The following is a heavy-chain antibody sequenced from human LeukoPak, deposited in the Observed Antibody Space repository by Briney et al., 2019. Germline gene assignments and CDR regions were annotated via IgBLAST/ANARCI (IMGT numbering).Heavy chain of an antibody. D-gene: IGHD3-3*01. CDR1: GGSVSSGSYY. CDR2: IYYSGST. V-gene: IGHV4-61*01. Sequence: SETLSLTCTVSGGSVSSGSYYWSWIRQPPGKGLEWIVYIYYSGSTNYNPSLKSRVTISVDTSKNQFSLKLSSVTAADTAVYYCARDHYDFWSGYYYGMDVWGQGTTVTVSS. CDR3: ARDHYDFWSGYYYGMDV. J-gene: IGHJ6*02.